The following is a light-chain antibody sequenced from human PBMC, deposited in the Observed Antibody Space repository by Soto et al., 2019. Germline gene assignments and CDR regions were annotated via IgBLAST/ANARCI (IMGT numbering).Light chain of an antibody. CDR2: QIT. V-gene: IGLV2-14*01. J-gene: IGLJ1*01. CDR1: SSDIGGDYY. Sequence: QSALAEPASVSGSPGRTITISCTVASSDIGGDYYVSGDQHHPCKAPEHVLYQITNRPSRNSNHLSISKLANTASLAHSGLQADDEADYSCTSYSSSDIFYVFGTGTKVNVL. CDR3: TSYSSSDIFYV.